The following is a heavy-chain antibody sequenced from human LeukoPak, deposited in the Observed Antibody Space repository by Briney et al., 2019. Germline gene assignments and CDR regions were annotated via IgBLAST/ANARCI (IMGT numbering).Heavy chain of an antibody. CDR1: GGSISSGDYY. J-gene: IGHJ4*02. CDR3: ATSCCIRGRGPPPLQHPDWVKR. V-gene: IGHV4-30-4*01. Sequence: PSQTLSLTCTVSGGSISSGDYYWSWIRQPPGKGLEWIGYIYYSGSTYYNPSLKSRVTISVDTSKLNSVTAADTAVYYCATSCCIRGRGPPPLQHPDWVKRWGQGTLVSVSS. CDR2: IYYSGST. D-gene: IGHD2-21*01.